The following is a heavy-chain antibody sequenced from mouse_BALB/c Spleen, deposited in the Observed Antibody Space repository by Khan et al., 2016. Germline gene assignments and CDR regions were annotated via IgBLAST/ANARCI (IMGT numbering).Heavy chain of an antibody. V-gene: IGHV5-9-3*01. CDR3: ARRGTVVATDC. Sequence: EVQLVESGGGLVKPGGSLKLSCAASGFTFSSYAMSWVRQTPEKRLEWVATISSGGSYTYYPDSVKGRFTISRDNAKNTLYLQMSSLRSEDTAMYYCARRGTVVATDCWGQGNTLTVSS. J-gene: IGHJ2*01. CDR1: GFTFSSYA. CDR2: ISSGGSYT. D-gene: IGHD1-1*01.